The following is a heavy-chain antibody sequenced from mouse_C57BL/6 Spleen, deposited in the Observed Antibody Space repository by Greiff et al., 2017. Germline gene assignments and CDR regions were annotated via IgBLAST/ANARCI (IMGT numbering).Heavy chain of an antibody. D-gene: IGHD1-1*01. CDR3: ARSITTVVATDY. J-gene: IGHJ2*01. Sequence: QVQLQQPGAELVMPGASVKLSCKASGYTFTSYWMHWVKQRPGQGLEWIGEIDPSDRYTNYNQKFKGKSTLTVEKSSSPAYMQLSSLTSEDSAVYYCARSITTVVATDYWGQGTTLTVSS. CDR2: IDPSDRYT. CDR1: GYTFTSYW. V-gene: IGHV1-69*01.